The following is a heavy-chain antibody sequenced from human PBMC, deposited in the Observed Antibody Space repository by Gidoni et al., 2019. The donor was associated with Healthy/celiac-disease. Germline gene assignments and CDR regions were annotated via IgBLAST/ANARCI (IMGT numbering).Heavy chain of an antibody. V-gene: IGHV4-39*01. CDR1: GGSNSGSSYY. CDR3: ARTNYDILTAYQY. J-gene: IGHJ4*02. Sequence: QLQLQESGPGLAKLSENLSLTGTVSGGSNSGSSYYWGWMRQPPGKGLELIGSIYYSGSTYYNPSLKSRVTISVDTSKNQFSLKLSSVTAADTAVYYCARTNYDILTAYQYWGQGALVIVSS. CDR2: IYYSGST. D-gene: IGHD3-9*01.